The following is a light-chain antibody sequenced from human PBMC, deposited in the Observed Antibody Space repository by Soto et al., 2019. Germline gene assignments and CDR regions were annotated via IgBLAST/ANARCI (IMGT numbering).Light chain of an antibody. CDR1: QSVSSSY. CDR2: GGS. Sequence: EIVLTQSPGTLSLSPGERATLSCRASQSVSSSYLAWYQQNRGQAPRLLIYGGSSRATGIPDRFSGSGSGTDVTLTISRLEPEDFAVYYCQQYGSSRWTVGQWTNVEVK. V-gene: IGKV3-20*01. J-gene: IGKJ1*01. CDR3: QQYGSSRWT.